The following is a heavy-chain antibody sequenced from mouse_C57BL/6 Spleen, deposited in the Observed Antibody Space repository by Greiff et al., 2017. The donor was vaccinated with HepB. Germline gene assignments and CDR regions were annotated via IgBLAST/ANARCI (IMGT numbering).Heavy chain of an antibody. D-gene: IGHD1-1*01. J-gene: IGHJ3*01. CDR2: ISYDGSN. Sequence: EVQLQQSGPGLVKPSQSLSLTCSVTGYSITSGYYWNWIRQFPGNKLEWMGYISYDGSNNYNPSLKNRISITRDTSKNQFFLKLNSVTTEDTATYYCARGPVVEKFAYWGQGTLVTVSA. V-gene: IGHV3-6*01. CDR3: ARGPVVEKFAY. CDR1: GYSITSGYY.